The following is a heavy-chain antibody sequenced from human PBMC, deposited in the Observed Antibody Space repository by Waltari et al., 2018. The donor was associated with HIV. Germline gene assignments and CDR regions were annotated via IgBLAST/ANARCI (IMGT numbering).Heavy chain of an antibody. V-gene: IGHV5-51*03. Sequence: EVRLVQSGAVIKRPGDSLKISCKASGYTFTSYWIGWVGQTAGRGLDWIGVIYPHSGRGQYNRSFHGRGGISTDWSTRTAYLEWRSLTALDTGVYYCARRPDYGGDWFDSWGQGSLVSVSS. CDR2: IYPHSGRG. J-gene: IGHJ5*01. CDR1: GYTFTSYW. CDR3: ARRPDYGGDWFDS. D-gene: IGHD3-10*01.